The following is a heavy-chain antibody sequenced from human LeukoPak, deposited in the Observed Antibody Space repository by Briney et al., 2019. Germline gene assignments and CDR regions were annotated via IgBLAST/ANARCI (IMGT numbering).Heavy chain of an antibody. CDR3: ARGDGYNWEYYFDY. CDR2: ISSDGSGT. J-gene: IGHJ4*02. D-gene: IGHD5-24*01. Sequence: PGGSLRLSCAASGFTFSSYEMNWVRQAPGKGLEWVSRISSDGSGTRYADSVRGRFTISRDNAKNTLYLQMNSLRAEDTAVYYCARGDGYNWEYYFDYWGQGTLVTVSS. CDR1: GFTFSSYE. V-gene: IGHV3-74*01.